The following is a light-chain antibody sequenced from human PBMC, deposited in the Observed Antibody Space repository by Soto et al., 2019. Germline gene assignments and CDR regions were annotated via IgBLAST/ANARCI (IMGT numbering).Light chain of an antibody. Sequence: DSQMTQSPSSLSTSFGDRVTITCRANQGISNYLAWYQQKPGKVPKLLIYAASTLQSGVPSRFSGSGSGTDFTLTISSLQPEDVATYYCQKYNSAPWTFGQGTKVDIK. V-gene: IGKV1-27*01. J-gene: IGKJ1*01. CDR3: QKYNSAPWT. CDR2: AAS. CDR1: QGISNY.